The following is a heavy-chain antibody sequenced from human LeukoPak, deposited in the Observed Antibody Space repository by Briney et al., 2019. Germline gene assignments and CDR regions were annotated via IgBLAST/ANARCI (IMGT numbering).Heavy chain of an antibody. CDR2: IKQDGSEK. D-gene: IGHD4-17*01. V-gene: IGHV3-7*01. Sequence: GGSLRLSCAASGFTFSNYWMSWVRQAPGKGLEWVANIKQDGSEKYYVDSVKGRFTISRDNAKNSLYLPMNSLRAEDTAVYYCARDQTMTTVTSGDDAFDIWGQRTMGTVSS. J-gene: IGHJ3*02. CDR3: ARDQTMTTVTSGDDAFDI. CDR1: GFTFSNYW.